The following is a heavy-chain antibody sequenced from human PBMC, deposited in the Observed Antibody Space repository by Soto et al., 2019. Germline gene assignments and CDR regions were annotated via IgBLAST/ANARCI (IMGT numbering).Heavy chain of an antibody. D-gene: IGHD6-19*01. CDR2: ISSSGSHI. CDR1: GFSIKTYS. CDR3: TRDEAASSSSWHDY. J-gene: IGHJ4*02. Sequence: EVQLVESGGGLVKPGGSLRLSCAASGFSIKTYSMNWVRQAPGKGLEWVSAISSSGSHIYYADAVKGRFTISRDNANNAVFLQMNSRRAEDTAVYFCTRDEAASSSSWHDYWGQGTLVTVSS. V-gene: IGHV3-21*03.